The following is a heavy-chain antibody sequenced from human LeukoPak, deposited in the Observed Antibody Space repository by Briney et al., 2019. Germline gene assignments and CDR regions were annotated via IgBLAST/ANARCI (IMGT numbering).Heavy chain of an antibody. V-gene: IGHV1-18*04. CDR2: ISGYNGNT. CDR1: GYTFTSYY. Sequence: GASVKVSCKASGYTFTSYYMHCVRQAPGQGLEWMGWISGYNGNTNYAQKLQGRVTMTTDTSTSTAYMELRSLRSDDTAVYYCARVYYYDSSGHNWFDPWGQGTLVTVSS. CDR3: ARVYYYDSSGHNWFDP. D-gene: IGHD3-22*01. J-gene: IGHJ5*02.